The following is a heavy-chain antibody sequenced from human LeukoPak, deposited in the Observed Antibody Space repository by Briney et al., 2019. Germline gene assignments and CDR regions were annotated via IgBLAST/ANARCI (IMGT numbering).Heavy chain of an antibody. D-gene: IGHD5-18*01. J-gene: IGHJ2*01. Sequence: PGGSLRLSCAASGFTFSAYSMNWVRQAPGRGLEWVSSISSSSRSIYNADSVKGRFTISRDNAKRSLYLQMYSLRAEDTAVYYCARQDTAMVRGIHWYFDLWGRGTLVTVSS. CDR1: GFTFSAYS. V-gene: IGHV3-21*01. CDR2: ISSSSRSI. CDR3: ARQDTAMVRGIHWYFDL.